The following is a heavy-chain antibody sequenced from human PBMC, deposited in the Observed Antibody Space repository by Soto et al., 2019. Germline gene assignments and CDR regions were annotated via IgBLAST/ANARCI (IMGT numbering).Heavy chain of an antibody. CDR2: INHSGST. CDR3: ARVAGSSGHPHRFDY. V-gene: IGHV4-34*01. CDR1: SGSFSGYD. J-gene: IGHJ4*02. Sequence: SGSLSLTCAVCSGSFSGYDWSGIRQPPRKGLEWIGEINHSGSTNYNPSLKSRVTISVDTSKNQFSLKLSSVTAADTAVYYCARVAGSSGHPHRFDYWGQGTLVTVS. D-gene: IGHD5-18*01.